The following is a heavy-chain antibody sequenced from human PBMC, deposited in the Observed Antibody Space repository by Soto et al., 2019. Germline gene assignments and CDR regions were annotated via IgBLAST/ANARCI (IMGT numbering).Heavy chain of an antibody. Sequence: VASVKVSCKASGYTFTSYGISWVRQAPGQGLEWMGWISAYNGNTNYAQKLQGRVTMTTDTSTSTAYMELRSLRSDDTAVYYCARDTPVVAAINWFDPWGQGTLVTVSS. D-gene: IGHD2-15*01. CDR1: GYTFTSYG. CDR2: ISAYNGNT. CDR3: ARDTPVVAAINWFDP. V-gene: IGHV1-18*04. J-gene: IGHJ5*02.